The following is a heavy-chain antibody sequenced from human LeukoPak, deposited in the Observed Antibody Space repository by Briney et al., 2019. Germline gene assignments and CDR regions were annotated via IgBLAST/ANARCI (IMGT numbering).Heavy chain of an antibody. J-gene: IGHJ4*02. Sequence: SETLSLTCAVSGYSISSGYYWGWIRQPPGKGLEWIGSIYHSGSTYYNPSLKSRVTISVDTSKNQFSLKLSSVTAADTAVYYCAGEKFNYDLLHYFDYGGQGTLVTVSP. CDR2: IYHSGST. CDR1: GYSISSGYY. CDR3: AGEKFNYDLLHYFDY. D-gene: IGHD3-16*01. V-gene: IGHV4-38-2*02.